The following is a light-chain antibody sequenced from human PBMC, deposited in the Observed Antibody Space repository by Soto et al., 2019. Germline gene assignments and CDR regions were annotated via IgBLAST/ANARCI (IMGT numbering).Light chain of an antibody. Sequence: EIVLTQSPATLSLSPGERATLSCRASQSVSSYLAWYQQKPGQAPRLLIYDASNRATGIPARFSGSGSGTYFTLTISSLEHEDFAFYYCQQRSNLSYTFGQGTKLEIK. CDR2: DAS. CDR3: QQRSNLSYT. V-gene: IGKV3-11*01. J-gene: IGKJ2*01. CDR1: QSVSSY.